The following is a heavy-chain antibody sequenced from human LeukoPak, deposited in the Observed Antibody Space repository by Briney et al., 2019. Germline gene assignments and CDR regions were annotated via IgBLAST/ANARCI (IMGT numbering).Heavy chain of an antibody. CDR1: GFKFSDHY. J-gene: IGHJ4*02. D-gene: IGHD6-19*01. CDR2: SRNKASSYTT. Sequence: PGGSLRLSCAASGFKFSDHYIDWVRQAPGKGLEWVGRSRNKASSYTTEYAASVEGRFTISRDVSESPLYLQMNSLRTEDTAVYYCARGGFWHYSSGWYGRIPYWGQGTLVTVSS. V-gene: IGHV3-72*01. CDR3: ARGGFWHYSSGWYGRIPY.